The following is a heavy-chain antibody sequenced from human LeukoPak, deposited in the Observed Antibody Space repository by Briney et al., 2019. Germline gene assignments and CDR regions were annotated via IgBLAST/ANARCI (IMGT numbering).Heavy chain of an antibody. CDR3: ARRYFDS. CDR2: IKQDGSAK. Sequence: GGSLRLSCAASGFTFSDYWMHWVRQAPGKGLEWVANIKQDGSAKYYVDSVKGRFTISRDNAKNSLYLQMNSLRAEDTAVYYCARRYFDSWGQGTLVAVSS. J-gene: IGHJ4*02. V-gene: IGHV3-7*03. CDR1: GFTFSDYW.